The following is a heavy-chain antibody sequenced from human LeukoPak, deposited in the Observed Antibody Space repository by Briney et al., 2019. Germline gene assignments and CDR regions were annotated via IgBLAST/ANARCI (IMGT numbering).Heavy chain of an antibody. CDR2: ISAYNGNT. V-gene: IGHV1-18*04. J-gene: IGHJ6*04. CDR3: ARRPSSGWYGSDGMDA. D-gene: IGHD6-19*01. Sequence: ASVKVSCKASGYTFTSYGISWVRQAPGQGLEWMGWISAYNGNTNYAQKLQGRVTMTTDTSTSTAYMELRSLRSDDTAVYYCARRPSSGWYGSDGMDAWGKGTTVTVSS. CDR1: GYTFTSYG.